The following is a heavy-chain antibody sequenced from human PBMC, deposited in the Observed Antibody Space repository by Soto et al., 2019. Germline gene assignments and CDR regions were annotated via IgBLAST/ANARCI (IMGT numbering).Heavy chain of an antibody. CDR2: IYYSGST. D-gene: IGHD3-10*01. V-gene: IGHV4-59*01. J-gene: IGHJ6*02. Sequence: SETLSLTCTVSGGSISSYYWSWIRQPPGKGLEWIGYIYYSGSTNYNPSLKSRVTISVDTSKNQFSLKLSSVTAADTAVYYCARGAGYYGSGSYGEYYYYGMDVWGQGTTVTVSS. CDR3: ARGAGYYGSGSYGEYYYYGMDV. CDR1: GGSISSYY.